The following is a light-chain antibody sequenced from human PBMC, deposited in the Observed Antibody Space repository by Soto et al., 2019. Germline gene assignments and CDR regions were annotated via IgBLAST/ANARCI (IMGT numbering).Light chain of an antibody. CDR2: GAS. CDR3: QQYNKWPLT. CDR1: QTINNRY. V-gene: IGKV3-15*01. J-gene: IGKJ4*01. Sequence: EIVLTQSPGTLSLSPGERAILSCRASQTINNRYLAWYQQTPGRAPRLLIHGASTRATGIPVRFSGSGSGTEFTLTISSLQSEDFEVYFCQQYNKWPLTFGGGTKVDIK.